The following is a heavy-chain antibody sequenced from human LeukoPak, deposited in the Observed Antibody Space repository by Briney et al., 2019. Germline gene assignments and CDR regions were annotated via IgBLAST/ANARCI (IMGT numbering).Heavy chain of an antibody. D-gene: IGHD3-22*01. CDR2: ITSRDGGT. CDR1: GFNFNIYA. CDR3: ARDRPNYYGSDGHYYRRDGDY. J-gene: IGHJ4*02. Sequence: GGSLRLSCAASGFNFNIYAMSWLRQAPGKGLEWVSSITSRDGGTFYADSVKGRFTISRDNSKNTLYLQMNSLRADDTAIYYCARDRPNYYGSDGHYYRRDGDYWGQGTLVTVPS. V-gene: IGHV3-23*01.